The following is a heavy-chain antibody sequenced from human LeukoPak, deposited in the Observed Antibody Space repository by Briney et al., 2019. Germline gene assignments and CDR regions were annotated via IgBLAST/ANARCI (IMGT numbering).Heavy chain of an antibody. D-gene: IGHD3-22*01. CDR2: SSASGTIT. J-gene: IGHJ4*02. Sequence: GGSLRLSRAASGFTLSNYVMSWVRQAPGKGLEWVSVSSASGTITKYVDSVKGRFTISRDNSKNTLYLQMNSLRAEDTAVYYCAKGSYGSFDFWGQGTLVTVSS. CDR3: AKGSYGSFDF. V-gene: IGHV3-23*01. CDR1: GFTLSNYV.